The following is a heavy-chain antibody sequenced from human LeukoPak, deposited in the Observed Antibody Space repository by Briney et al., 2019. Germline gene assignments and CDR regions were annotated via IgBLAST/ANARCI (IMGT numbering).Heavy chain of an antibody. J-gene: IGHJ4*02. Sequence: PGGSLRLSCAASGFTFSISGMSWVRQAPGKGLEWVSSISGSDGNTYYAGSVKGRFTISRDNSKNTLYLQMNSLRAEDTAVYYCAKAPLCNGDKCPPYWGQGTLVTVSS. CDR2: ISGSDGNT. V-gene: IGHV3-23*01. CDR3: AKAPLCNGDKCPPY. D-gene: IGHD2-15*01. CDR1: GFTFSISG.